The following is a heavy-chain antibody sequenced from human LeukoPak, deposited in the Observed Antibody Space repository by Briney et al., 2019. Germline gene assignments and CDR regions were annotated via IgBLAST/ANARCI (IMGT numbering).Heavy chain of an antibody. CDR2: IYYSGST. CDR1: GGSISSSSYY. D-gene: IGHD2-21*01. Sequence: SETLSLTCTVSGGSISSSSYYWGWIRQPPGKGLEWIGSIYYSGSTYYNPSLKSRVTISVDTSKNQFSLKLSSVTAADTAVCYCARLYYYFDYWGQGTLVTVSS. V-gene: IGHV4-39*01. CDR3: ARLYYYFDY. J-gene: IGHJ4*02.